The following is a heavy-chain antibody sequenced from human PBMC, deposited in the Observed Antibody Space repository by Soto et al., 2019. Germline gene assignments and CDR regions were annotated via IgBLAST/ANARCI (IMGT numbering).Heavy chain of an antibody. J-gene: IGHJ4*02. CDR1: GFTFDSYA. V-gene: IGHV3-23*01. D-gene: IGHD6-13*01. CDR3: AKASSWYPYFEY. CDR2: ITASGTST. Sequence: GGSLRLSCAASGFTFDSYAMNWVRQAPGKGLEWVSAITASGTSTYYADSVKGRFTISRDNSKNTLYLQMNSLRAEDTAVYFCAKASSWYPYFEYRGQGTLVTVSS.